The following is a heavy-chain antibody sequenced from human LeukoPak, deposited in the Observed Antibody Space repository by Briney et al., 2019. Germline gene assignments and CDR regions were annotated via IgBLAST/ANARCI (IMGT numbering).Heavy chain of an antibody. D-gene: IGHD4-17*01. CDR2: ILSGGST. CDR3: ARGDVTSDAFDI. Sequence: GGSLRLSCAASGFTVSSNYMSWVRQAPGKGLEWVSVILSGGSTYYADSVKGRFTISRDNSKNTLYLQMNSLRAEDTAVYYCARGDVTSDAFDIWGQGTTVTVSS. CDR1: GFTVSSNY. J-gene: IGHJ3*02. V-gene: IGHV3-53*01.